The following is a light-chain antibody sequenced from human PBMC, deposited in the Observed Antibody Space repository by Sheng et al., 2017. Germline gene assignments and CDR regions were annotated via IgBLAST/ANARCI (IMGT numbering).Light chain of an antibody. V-gene: IGKV3-20*01. CDR1: QTMSGNY. Sequence: EILLTQSPDTLSLSPGEGGTISCRASQTMSGNYLAWYQQKPGQAPRLLIYGASTRATGIPDRFSGSGSGTDFTLTISRLXPEDFAMYFCQQYGSSPRSFGLGDQPRDQT. CDR2: GAS. CDR3: QQYGSSPRS. J-gene: IGKJ2*03.